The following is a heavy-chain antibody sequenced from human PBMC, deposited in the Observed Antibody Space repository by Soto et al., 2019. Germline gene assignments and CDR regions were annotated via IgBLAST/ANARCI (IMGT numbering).Heavy chain of an antibody. Sequence: GGSLRLSCAASGFTFSNAWMSWVRQAPGKGLEWVGRIKSKTGGGTTDYAAPVKGRFTISRDDSKNTLYLQMNSLKTEDTAVYYCTTEDIVVVPGVFDYWGQGTLVTVSS. D-gene: IGHD2-2*01. CDR1: GFTFSNAW. V-gene: IGHV3-15*01. J-gene: IGHJ4*02. CDR3: TTEDIVVVPGVFDY. CDR2: IKSKTGGGTT.